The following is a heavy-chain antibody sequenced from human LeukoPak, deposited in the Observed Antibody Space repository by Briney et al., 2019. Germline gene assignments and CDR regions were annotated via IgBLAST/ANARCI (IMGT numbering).Heavy chain of an antibody. CDR3: ARGMVRGYNSGGY. CDR2: IITIFGTA. Sequence: SVKVSCKASGGTFSSYAISWVRQAPGQRLEWMGGIITIFGTANYAQKFQGRATNTSEESTSTAYMELSSLPSEDTAVFYFARGMVRGYNSGGYWGQGSLVTVCS. J-gene: IGHJ4*02. V-gene: IGHV1-69*13. D-gene: IGHD3-10*01. CDR1: GGTFSSYA.